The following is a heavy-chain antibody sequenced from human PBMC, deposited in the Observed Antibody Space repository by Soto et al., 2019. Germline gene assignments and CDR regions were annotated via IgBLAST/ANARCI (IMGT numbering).Heavy chain of an antibody. J-gene: IGHJ4*02. CDR2: ISGSGGST. Sequence: PGGSLRLSCAASGFTFSNYAMSWVRQAPGKGLEWVSAISGSGGSTYYADSVKGRFTISRDNAKNSLYLQMNSLRAEDTAVYYCAREGAEWGQWLVRDYFDYWGQGTLVTVSS. D-gene: IGHD6-19*01. CDR1: GFTFSNYA. CDR3: AREGAEWGQWLVRDYFDY. V-gene: IGHV3-23*01.